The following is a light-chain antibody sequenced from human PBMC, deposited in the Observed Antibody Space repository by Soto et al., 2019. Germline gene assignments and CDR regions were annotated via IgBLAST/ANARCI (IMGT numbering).Light chain of an antibody. Sequence: MTQSPAALSLSPGERATLSCRASESVSSSYLAWYQQKPGQAPRLLIYGASSRATGIPDRFSGSGSGTDFTLTISRLEPEDFAVYYCQQYGSSPRTFGQGTMVDIK. CDR3: QQYGSSPRT. CDR2: GAS. V-gene: IGKV3-20*01. J-gene: IGKJ1*01. CDR1: ESVSSSY.